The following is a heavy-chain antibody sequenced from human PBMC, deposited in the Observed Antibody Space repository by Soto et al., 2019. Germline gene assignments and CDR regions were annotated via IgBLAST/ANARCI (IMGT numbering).Heavy chain of an antibody. V-gene: IGHV4-59*08. CDR1: GDSISSYY. CDR2: IYYSENT. J-gene: IGHJ3*01. D-gene: IGHD3-16*01. Sequence: PSETLSLTCTVSGDSISSYYWSWIRQPPGKGLEWIGYIYYSENTNYKPSLKNRDTISIDTSKNQLYLKLSSVTAADTAVYYCARRWGDTFDFWGQGTMVTVSS. CDR3: ARRWGDTFDF.